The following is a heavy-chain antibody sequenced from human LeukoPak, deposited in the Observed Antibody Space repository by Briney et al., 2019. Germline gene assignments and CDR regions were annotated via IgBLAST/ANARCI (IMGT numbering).Heavy chain of an antibody. CDR3: AGIRYYDFWSGYYYYFDY. J-gene: IGHJ4*02. D-gene: IGHD3-3*01. Sequence: SETLSLTCAVYGGSFSGYYWSWIRQPPGKGLEWIGEINHSGSTNYNPSLKSRVTTSVDTSKNQFSLKLSSVTAADTAVYYCAGIRYYDFWSGYYYYFDYWGQGTLVTVSS. V-gene: IGHV4-34*01. CDR2: INHSGST. CDR1: GGSFSGYY.